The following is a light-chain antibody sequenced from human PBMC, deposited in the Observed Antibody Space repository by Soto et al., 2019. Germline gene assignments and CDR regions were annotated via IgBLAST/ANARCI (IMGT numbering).Light chain of an antibody. CDR3: QSYDSSLRGSV. CDR2: DNR. J-gene: IGLJ2*01. Sequence: QSVLTQPPSVSGAPGLRVTISCTGSSSNIGAPFDVHWYQQLPGAAPKLLIYDNRRRPSGVPDRFSGSTSGTSASLAITGLQAEDEADYYCQSYDSSLRGSVFGGGTKLTVL. CDR1: SSNIGAPFD. V-gene: IGLV1-40*01.